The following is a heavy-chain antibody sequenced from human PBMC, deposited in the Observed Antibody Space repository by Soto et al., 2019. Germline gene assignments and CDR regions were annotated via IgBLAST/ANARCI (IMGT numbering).Heavy chain of an antibody. V-gene: IGHV3-53*01. J-gene: IGHJ6*02. Sequence: PGGSLRLSCAASGFTVSSNYTSWVRQAPGKGLEWVSVIYRGGSTYYADSVRGRFTISRDNSKNTLYLQMKSLRAEDTAVYYCARDSPVTRHGMDVWGQGTTVTV. CDR2: IYRGGST. CDR3: ARDSPVTRHGMDV. D-gene: IGHD4-4*01. CDR1: GFTVSSNY.